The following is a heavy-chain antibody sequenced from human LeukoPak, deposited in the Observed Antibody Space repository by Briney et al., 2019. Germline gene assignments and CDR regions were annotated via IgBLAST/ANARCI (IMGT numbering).Heavy chain of an antibody. V-gene: IGHV3-21*01. CDR3: ASNWGLGRDY. J-gene: IGHJ4*02. CDR2: ISSSSSYI. D-gene: IGHD7-27*01. Sequence: PGGSLRLSCAASGFTFSSYAMSWVRQAPGKGLEWVSSISSSSSYIYYADSVKGRFTISRDNAKNSLYLQMNSLRAEDTAVYYCASNWGLGRDYWGQGTLVTVSS. CDR1: GFTFSSYA.